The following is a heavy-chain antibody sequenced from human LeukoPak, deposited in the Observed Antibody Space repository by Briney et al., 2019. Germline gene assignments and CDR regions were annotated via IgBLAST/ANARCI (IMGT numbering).Heavy chain of an antibody. CDR3: ARDGGYYYGSGSYSPSFDY. Sequence: PSETLSLTCAVYGGSFSGYYWSWIRQPPGKGLEWIGEINHSGSTNYNPSLKSRVTLSVDTSKNQFSLRLSSVTAADTAVYYCARDGGYYYGSGSYSPSFDYWGQGTLVTVSS. J-gene: IGHJ4*02. CDR2: INHSGST. D-gene: IGHD3-10*01. CDR1: GGSFSGYY. V-gene: IGHV4-34*01.